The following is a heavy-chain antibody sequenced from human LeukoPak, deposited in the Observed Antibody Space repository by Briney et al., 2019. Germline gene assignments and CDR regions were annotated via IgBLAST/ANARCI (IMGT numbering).Heavy chain of an antibody. CDR1: GYTFTSYD. V-gene: IGHV1-8*03. CDR3: ARTSSSTGGNLDD. CDR2: MNPNSGNT. Sequence: ASVKVSCKASGYTFTSYDINWVRQATGRGLEWMGWMNPNSGNTGCAQKFQGRVTITRNTSISTAYMELSSLRSEDTAVYYCARTSSSTGGNLDDWGQGTLVTVSS. J-gene: IGHJ4*02. D-gene: IGHD6-6*01.